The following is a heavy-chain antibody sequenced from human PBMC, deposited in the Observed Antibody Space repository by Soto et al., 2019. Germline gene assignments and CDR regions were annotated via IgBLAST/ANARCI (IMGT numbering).Heavy chain of an antibody. D-gene: IGHD6-13*01. V-gene: IGHV1-18*01. CDR1: GYTFTSYG. CDR2: ISAYNGKT. Sequence: QVQLVQSGAEVKKPGASVKVSCKASGYTFTSYGISWVRQAPGQGLEWMGWISAYNGKTNYAQKLQGRVTMTPDTSTSNAYMELRSLRPDGPSVYYCARNWAAAAPSAYRGQGAQVTAAS. CDR3: ARNWAAAAPSAY. J-gene: IGHJ4*02.